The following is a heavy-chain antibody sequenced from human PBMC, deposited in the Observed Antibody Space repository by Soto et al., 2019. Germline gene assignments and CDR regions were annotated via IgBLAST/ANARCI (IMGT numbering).Heavy chain of an antibody. D-gene: IGHD6-19*01. Sequence: GGSLRLSCAASGFTFSSYGMHWVRQAPGKGLEWVAVIRYDGGNKYYADSVKGRFTISRDNSKNTLYLQMNSLRAGDSAKYYCAKEGTSGLYYFDYWGPGTLVTVSS. CDR3: AKEGTSGLYYFDY. CDR1: GFTFSSYG. J-gene: IGHJ4*02. V-gene: IGHV3-33*06. CDR2: IRYDGGNK.